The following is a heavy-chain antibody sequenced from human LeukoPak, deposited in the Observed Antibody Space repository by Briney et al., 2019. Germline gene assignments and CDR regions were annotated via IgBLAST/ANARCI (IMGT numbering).Heavy chain of an antibody. CDR3: ARSNWGYYYFDY. V-gene: IGHV4-39*01. CDR2: IYYSGSS. Sequence: SETLSLTCTVSGGSFSSGGYYWSWIRQPPGKELEWIGSIYYSGSSYHNPSLKSRVTISVDTSKNQFSLKLSSVTAADTAVYYCARSNWGYYYFDYWGQGTLVTVSS. J-gene: IGHJ4*02. D-gene: IGHD7-27*01. CDR1: GGSFSSGGYY.